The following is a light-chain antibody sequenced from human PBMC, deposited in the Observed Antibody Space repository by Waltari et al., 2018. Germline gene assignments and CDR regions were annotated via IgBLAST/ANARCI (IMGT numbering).Light chain of an antibody. J-gene: IGKJ4*01. Sequence: EIVLIQSPATLALSPGERATLSCRASQSVRNYLAWFQQKPGQVPRLLIYDTSNRGTGVPARFSGSGSGTDFTLTISSLESEDFAVYYRQQRSSWPLTFGGGTKVQIK. CDR1: QSVRNY. V-gene: IGKV3-11*01. CDR3: QQRSSWPLT. CDR2: DTS.